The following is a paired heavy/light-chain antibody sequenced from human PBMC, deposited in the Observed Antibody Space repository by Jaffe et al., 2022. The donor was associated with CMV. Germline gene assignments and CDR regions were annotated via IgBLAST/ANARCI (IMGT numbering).Light chain of an antibody. Sequence: EIVLTQSPGTLSLSPGEGATLSCRASQSVRSSSLAWYQQKPGQAPRLLIYGASSRATGIPDRFSGSGSGTDFTLTISRLEPEDFAVYYCQQYGGSATFGPGTKVDIK. J-gene: IGKJ3*01. CDR3: QQYGGSAT. CDR2: GAS. CDR1: QSVRSSS. V-gene: IGKV3-20*01.
Heavy chain of an antibody. CDR3: AKEMATIGVPAFDI. D-gene: IGHD5-12*01. J-gene: IGHJ3*02. V-gene: IGHV3-23*01. CDR2: INNSGDKT. Sequence: EVQLLESGGGLVQPGGSLRLSCAASGFTFSSYAMSWVRQTPGKGLEWVSGINNSGDKTYHADSVKGRFTISRDNSKNTLYLQMNSLRAEDTAVYYCAKEMATIGVPAFDIWGQGTMVTVSS. CDR1: GFTFSSYA.